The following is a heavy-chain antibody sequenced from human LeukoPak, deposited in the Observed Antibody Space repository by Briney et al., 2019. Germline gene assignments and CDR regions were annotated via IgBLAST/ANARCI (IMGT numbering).Heavy chain of an antibody. CDR1: GGSISSYY. V-gene: IGHV4-59*01. Sequence: SETLSLTCTVSGGSISSYYWRWIRQPPGKGLKWIGYIYYSGSTNYNPSLKSRVTISVDTSKNQCSLKLSSVTAADTAVYYCARWGPSYFDCWGQGTLVTVSS. J-gene: IGHJ4*02. CDR2: IYYSGST. CDR3: ARWGPSYFDC. D-gene: IGHD3-16*01.